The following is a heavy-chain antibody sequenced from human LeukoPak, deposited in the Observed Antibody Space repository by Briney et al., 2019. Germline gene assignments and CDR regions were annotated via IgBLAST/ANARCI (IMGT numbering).Heavy chain of an antibody. CDR3: ASSSTSGYYYDSSGFEYFQH. CDR1: GGTFSSYA. V-gene: IGHV1-69*13. Sequence: GASVKVSCKASGGTFSSYAISWVRQAPGQGLEWMGGIIPIFGTANYAQKFQGRVTITADESTSTAYMELSSLRSEDTAVYYCASSSTSGYYYDSSGFEYFQHWGQGTLVTVSS. CDR2: IIPIFGTA. J-gene: IGHJ1*01. D-gene: IGHD3-22*01.